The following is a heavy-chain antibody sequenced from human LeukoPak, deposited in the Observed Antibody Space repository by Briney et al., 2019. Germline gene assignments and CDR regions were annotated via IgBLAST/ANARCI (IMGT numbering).Heavy chain of an antibody. CDR3: ARDQLYDFWSGYYY. Sequence: SETLSLTCTVSGGSISSYDWTWIRQPPGKGLEWIGYIYYTGCTNYNPSLKSRVTISVDTSKNQFSLKLTSVTAADTAVYYCARDQLYDFWSGYYYWGQGILVTVSS. V-gene: IGHV4-59*01. CDR1: GGSISSYD. J-gene: IGHJ4*02. D-gene: IGHD3-3*01. CDR2: IYYTGCT.